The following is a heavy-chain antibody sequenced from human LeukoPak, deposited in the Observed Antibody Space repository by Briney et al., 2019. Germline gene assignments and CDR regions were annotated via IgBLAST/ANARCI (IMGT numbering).Heavy chain of an antibody. CDR3: ARVRCSSNSCFPDY. Sequence: GGSLRLSCAASGFTFSTYWMSWVRQAPGKGLEWVANIKQDGSGKYYVDSVKGRFTISRDNAKNSLFLQMNSPRAEDTAVYYCARVRCSSNSCFPDYWGQGTLVTVSS. CDR2: IKQDGSGK. J-gene: IGHJ4*02. CDR1: GFTFSTYW. V-gene: IGHV3-7*01. D-gene: IGHD2-2*01.